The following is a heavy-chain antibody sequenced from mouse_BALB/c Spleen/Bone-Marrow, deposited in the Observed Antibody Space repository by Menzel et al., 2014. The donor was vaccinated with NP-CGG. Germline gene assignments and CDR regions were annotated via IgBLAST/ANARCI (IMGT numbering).Heavy chain of an antibody. CDR1: GYSFTGYF. Sequence: VQLQQSGPELVKPGASVKISCKASGYSFTGYFMNWVMQSHGKSLEWIGRIYPYNGDTFYNQKLKGKATLTVDKSSSTAHMELRSLASEDSAVYYCAREGGYYYGSSPYFDVWGAGTTVTVSS. CDR3: AREGGYYYGSSPYFDV. CDR2: IYPYNGDT. D-gene: IGHD1-1*01. J-gene: IGHJ1*01. V-gene: IGHV1-20*02.